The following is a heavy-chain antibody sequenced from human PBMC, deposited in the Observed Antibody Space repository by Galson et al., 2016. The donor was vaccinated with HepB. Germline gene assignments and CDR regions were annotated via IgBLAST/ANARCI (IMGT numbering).Heavy chain of an antibody. J-gene: IGHJ4*02. D-gene: IGHD3-16*02. Sequence: SLRLSCAASGFTFSHYGMHWVRQAPGKGLEWVAVISYDGSNKYSTESVKGRFTITRDNSKTTLFLQMNSLRVEDTAVYHCAKAPNQGNTLYPLDYWGQGSLVTVAS. CDR3: AKAPNQGNTLYPLDY. V-gene: IGHV3-30*18. CDR2: ISYDGSNK. CDR1: GFTFSHYG.